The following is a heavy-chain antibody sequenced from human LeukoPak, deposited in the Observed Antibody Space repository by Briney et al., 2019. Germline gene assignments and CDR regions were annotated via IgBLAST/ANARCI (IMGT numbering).Heavy chain of an antibody. CDR3: AVPRSVP. Sequence: RGSLRVSCAASGFTFTNYWIRWVRQAPGKGLIWISRISPESGTTDYADSLKGRFTISRDNVTNTLSLQMERLRAEDTAVYYFAVPRSVPWGEDTLVSVS. CDR1: GFTFTNYW. CDR2: ISPESGTT. J-gene: IGHJ5*02. V-gene: IGHV3-74*01.